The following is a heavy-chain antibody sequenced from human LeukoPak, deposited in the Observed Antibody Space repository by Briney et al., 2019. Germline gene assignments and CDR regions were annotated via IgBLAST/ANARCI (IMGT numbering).Heavy chain of an antibody. D-gene: IGHD1-26*01. CDR3: ARPIVGATSAFDI. Sequence: SETLSLTCTVSGGSISSYYWSWIRQPPGKGLEWIGYIYYSGSSYYNPSLKSRVTISVDTSKKQFSLKLSSVTAADTAVYYCARPIVGATSAFDIWGQGTMVTISS. V-gene: IGHV4-59*08. CDR1: GGSISSYY. J-gene: IGHJ3*02. CDR2: IYYSGSS.